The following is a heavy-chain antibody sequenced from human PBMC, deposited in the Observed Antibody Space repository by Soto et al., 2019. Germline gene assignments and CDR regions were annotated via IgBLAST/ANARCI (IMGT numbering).Heavy chain of an antibody. V-gene: IGHV4-30-2*01. Sequence: PSETLSLTCAVSGGSISSCGYSWSWIRQPPGKGLEWVGYIYHSGSTYYNPSLKSRVTISVDRSKNQFSLKLSSVTAADTAVYYCASGYGDYVLGTPFDYWGQGTLVTVSS. CDR2: IYHSGST. CDR3: ASGYGDYVLGTPFDY. D-gene: IGHD4-17*01. CDR1: GGSISSCGYS. J-gene: IGHJ4*02.